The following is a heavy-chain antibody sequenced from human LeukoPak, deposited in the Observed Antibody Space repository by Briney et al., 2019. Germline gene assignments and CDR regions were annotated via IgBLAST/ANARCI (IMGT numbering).Heavy chain of an antibody. CDR3: ARELAVSDAFDI. CDR2: IYSGGST. Sequence: PGGSLRLSCAASGFTFSSYAMSWVRQAPGKGLEWVSVIYSGGSTYYADSVKGRFTISRDNSKNTLCLQMNSLRAEDTAVYYCARELAVSDAFDIWGQGTMVAVSS. V-gene: IGHV3-66*01. J-gene: IGHJ3*02. CDR1: GFTFSSYA.